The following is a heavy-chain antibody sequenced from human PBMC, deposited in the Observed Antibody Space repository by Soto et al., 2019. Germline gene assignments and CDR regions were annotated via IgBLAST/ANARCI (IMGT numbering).Heavy chain of an antibody. CDR2: ISAYNGNT. V-gene: IGHV1-18*03. Sequence: QVQMVQSGAEVKKPGASVKVSCKASGYTFTSYGISWVRQAPGQGLEWMGWISAYNGNTNYAQKLQGRVIMTTDTSTSTTYIELTSLRSDDLAVYYCARESGWIPSYYDSGIDVWGQGTTVTVSS. CDR1: GYTFTSYG. J-gene: IGHJ6*02. D-gene: IGHD6-19*01. CDR3: ARESGWIPSYYDSGIDV.